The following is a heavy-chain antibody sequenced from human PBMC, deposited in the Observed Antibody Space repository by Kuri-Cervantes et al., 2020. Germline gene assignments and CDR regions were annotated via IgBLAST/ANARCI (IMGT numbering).Heavy chain of an antibody. CDR2: ISYDGSNK. J-gene: IGHJ4*02. D-gene: IGHD5-12*01. V-gene: IGHV3-30*03. CDR1: GFTFSSYS. CDR3: AIMGYSGYDFSY. Sequence: GGSLRLSCAASGFTFSSYSMNWVRQAPGKGLEWVAVISYDGSNKYYADSVKGRFTISRDNSKNTLYLQMNSLRAEDTAVYYCAIMGYSGYDFSYWGQGTLVTVSS.